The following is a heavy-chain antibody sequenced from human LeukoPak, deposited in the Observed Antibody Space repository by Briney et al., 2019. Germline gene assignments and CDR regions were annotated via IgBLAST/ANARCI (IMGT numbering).Heavy chain of an antibody. CDR1: GFTFSSYG. D-gene: IGHD2/OR15-2a*01. CDR3: AKDGTSYYYIYY. V-gene: IGHV3-30*02. Sequence: GGSLRLSCAASGFTFSSYGMHWARQAPGKGLEWVAFIRYDGSNKYYADSVKGRFTISRDDSKNTLYLQMNSLRGDDTAVYYCAKDGTSYYYIYYWGQGTLVTVSS. CDR2: IRYDGSNK. J-gene: IGHJ4*02.